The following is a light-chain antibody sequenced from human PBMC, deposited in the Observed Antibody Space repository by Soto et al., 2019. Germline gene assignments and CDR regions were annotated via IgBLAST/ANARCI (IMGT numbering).Light chain of an antibody. CDR2: DVS. J-gene: IGLJ1*01. CDR3: SSYTSSSLYV. CDR1: SIDVGGYNY. V-gene: IGLV2-14*01. Sequence: QSVLTQPASVSGSPGQSSTISCTGTSIDVGGYNYVSWYQQHPGKAPKLMIYDVSNRPSGVSNRFSGSKSGNTAALTISGLQAEDEADYYCSSYTSSSLYVFGTGTKLTVL.